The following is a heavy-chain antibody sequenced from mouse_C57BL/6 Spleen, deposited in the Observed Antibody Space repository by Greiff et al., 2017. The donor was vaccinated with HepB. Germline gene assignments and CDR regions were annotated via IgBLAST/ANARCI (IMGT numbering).Heavy chain of an antibody. J-gene: IGHJ3*01. D-gene: IGHD2-3*01. V-gene: IGHV1-62-2*01. Sequence: QVQLQQSGAELVKPGASVKLSCKASGYTFTEYSIHWVKQRSGQGLEWIGWFYPGSGSIKYNEKFQDKATLTADKSSSTAYMELSRLTSEDSAVYVCARYEGDYDGYQAWFAYWGQGTLVTVSS. CDR3: ARYEGDYDGYQAWFAY. CDR1: GYTFTEYS. CDR2: FYPGSGSI.